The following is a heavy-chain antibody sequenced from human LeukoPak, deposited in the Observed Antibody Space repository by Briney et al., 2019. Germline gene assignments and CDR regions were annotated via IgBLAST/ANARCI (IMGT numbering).Heavy chain of an antibody. J-gene: IGHJ5*02. Sequence: ASVKVSCKASGYTFTGYYMHWVRQAPGQGLEWMGWVNPNSGGTNYAQKFQGRVTMTRDTSISTAYMELSRLRSDDTAVYYCARAGAVVDNWFDPWGQGTLVTVSS. CDR3: ARAGAVVDNWFDP. CDR1: GYTFTGYY. CDR2: VNPNSGGT. V-gene: IGHV1-2*02. D-gene: IGHD2-15*01.